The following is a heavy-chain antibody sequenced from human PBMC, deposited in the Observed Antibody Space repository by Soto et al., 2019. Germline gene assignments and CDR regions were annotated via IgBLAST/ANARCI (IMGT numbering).Heavy chain of an antibody. CDR1: GFTFSHYT. D-gene: IGHD1-1*01. CDR2: ISGSGGST. Sequence: PGGSLRLSCAASGFTFSHYTMSWVRQLPGKGLEWVSAISGSGGSTYYADSVKGRFTISRDNSKNTLYLQMNSLRAEDTAVYYCAKGYNWNRDYYYYGMDVWGQGTTVTVSS. CDR3: AKGYNWNRDYYYYGMDV. J-gene: IGHJ6*02. V-gene: IGHV3-23*01.